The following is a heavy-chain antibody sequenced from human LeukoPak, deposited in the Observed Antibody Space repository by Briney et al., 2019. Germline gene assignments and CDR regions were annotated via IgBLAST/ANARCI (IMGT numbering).Heavy chain of an antibody. CDR1: GGSISSSSYY. CDR3: ARAAQIAVADHFDY. D-gene: IGHD6-19*01. J-gene: IGHJ4*02. Sequence: PSETLSLTCTVSGGSISSSSYYWGWIRQPPGEGLEWIGSIYYSGSTYYNPSLKSRVTISVDTSKNQFSLKLSSVTAADTAVYYCARAAQIAVADHFDYWGQGTLVTVSS. V-gene: IGHV4-39*07. CDR2: IYYSGST.